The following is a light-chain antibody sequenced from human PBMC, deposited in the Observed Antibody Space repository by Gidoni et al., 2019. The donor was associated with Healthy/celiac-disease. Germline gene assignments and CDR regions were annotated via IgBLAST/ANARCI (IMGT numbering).Light chain of an antibody. Sequence: EIVVTQSPATLSLSPGERATLPYRAIQSVSISLAWYQPKTGQAPRLLIYDASNRATGIPARFSGSGSGTGFTLTISSLASDDFVVYYCQHRSNWPGTFGQXTKLEIK. V-gene: IGKV3-11*01. CDR1: QSVSIS. CDR3: QHRSNWPGT. J-gene: IGKJ2*01. CDR2: DAS.